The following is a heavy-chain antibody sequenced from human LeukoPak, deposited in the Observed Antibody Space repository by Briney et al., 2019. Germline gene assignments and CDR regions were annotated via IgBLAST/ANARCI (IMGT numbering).Heavy chain of an antibody. CDR1: GFTISSYY. V-gene: IGHV3-66*01. J-gene: IGHJ2*01. CDR2: IYSGGST. Sequence: PGGSLRLSCAASGFTISSYYMNWVRQAPGKGLEWVSVIYSGGSTYYADSVKGRFTISRDNSKNTLYLQMNSLRAEDTAVYYCARDLAGYSSGHEPFDLWGRGTLVTVSS. D-gene: IGHD6-19*01. CDR3: ARDLAGYSSGHEPFDL.